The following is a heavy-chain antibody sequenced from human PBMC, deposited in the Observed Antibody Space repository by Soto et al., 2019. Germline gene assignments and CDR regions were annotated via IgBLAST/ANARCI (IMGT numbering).Heavy chain of an antibody. J-gene: IGHJ5*02. CDR3: XXXXXXXXXXXXXPSWFHP. CDR2: IIPIFGTT. V-gene: IGHV1-69*12. CDR1: GGTFSNYA. Sequence: QVQLVQSGAEVKKPGSSVKVSCKASGGTFSNYAISWVRQAPGQGLEWMGGIIPIFGTTNYAQKFQGRVTSTADESTNTADMDLSSLRXXXXXXXXXXXXXXXXXXXXXXPSWFHPWGQGTLVTV.